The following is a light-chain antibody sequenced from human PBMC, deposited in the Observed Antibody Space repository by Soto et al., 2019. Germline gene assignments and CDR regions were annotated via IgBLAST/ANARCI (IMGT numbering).Light chain of an antibody. CDR2: WAS. Sequence: DIVMTQSPDSLAVSLGERATINCKSSQSVLYSSNNKNYLAWYQQKPGQPPKLLIYWASTRESGVPDRFSGSGSGTDFTLTISSLQAEDVAVYYCQQYYNYRAFGQGTKVEIK. CDR3: QQYYNYRA. CDR1: QSVLYSSNNKNY. J-gene: IGKJ1*01. V-gene: IGKV4-1*01.